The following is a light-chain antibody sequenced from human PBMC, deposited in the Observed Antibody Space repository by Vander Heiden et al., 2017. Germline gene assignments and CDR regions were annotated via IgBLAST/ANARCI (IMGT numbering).Light chain of an antibody. V-gene: IGKV1-39*01. J-gene: IGKJ2*01. CDR1: QSISSY. Sequence: EIPITQSPSSLSASVGDRVTITCRASQSISSYLNWYQQKPGKAPKLLIYAASSLQSGVPSRFSGSGSGTDFTLTISSLQPEDFATYYCQQSYSTPTFGQGTKLEIK. CDR2: AAS. CDR3: QQSYSTPT.